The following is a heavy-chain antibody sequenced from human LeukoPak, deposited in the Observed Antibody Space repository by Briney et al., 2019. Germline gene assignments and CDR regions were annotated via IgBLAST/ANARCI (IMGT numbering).Heavy chain of an antibody. CDR2: INHSGST. CDR3: ARAVTTTSYDY. J-gene: IGHJ4*02. V-gene: IGHV4-34*01. CDR1: GGSSSGHY. Sequence: PSETLSLTCADYGGSSSGHYWSWFRQPPGRGLERIGEINHSGSTNYNPSLKARVTISVDTSKNQFSLKLTSVTAADTAVYYCARAVTTTSYDYWGQGTPVTVSS. D-gene: IGHD4-11*01.